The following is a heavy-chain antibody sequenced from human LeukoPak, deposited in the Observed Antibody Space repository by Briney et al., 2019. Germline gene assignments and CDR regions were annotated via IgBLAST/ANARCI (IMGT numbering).Heavy chain of an antibody. CDR2: ITPILGTA. Sequence: SVKVSCKASGGTFSSYAISWVRQAPGQGLEWMGGITPILGTANYAQKFQGRVTITADESTSTAYMELSSLRSEDTAVYYCARDFGAARPKGDWFDPWGQGTLVTVSS. CDR3: ARDFGAARPKGDWFDP. CDR1: GGTFSSYA. J-gene: IGHJ5*02. D-gene: IGHD6-6*01. V-gene: IGHV1-69*13.